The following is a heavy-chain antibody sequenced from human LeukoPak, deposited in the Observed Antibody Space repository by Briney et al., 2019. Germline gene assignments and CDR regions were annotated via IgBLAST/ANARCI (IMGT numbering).Heavy chain of an antibody. D-gene: IGHD3-9*01. Sequence: TGGSLRLSCAASGFSFNIHGMNWVRQAPGKGLEWVSGIGPSGANTYYADSVKGRFTISRDNSKNTLYLQMNSLRAEDTAVYYCAKGSVDILTGWGNWFDPWGQGTLVTVSS. J-gene: IGHJ5*02. V-gene: IGHV3-23*01. CDR3: AKGSVDILTGWGNWFDP. CDR2: IGPSGANT. CDR1: GFSFNIHG.